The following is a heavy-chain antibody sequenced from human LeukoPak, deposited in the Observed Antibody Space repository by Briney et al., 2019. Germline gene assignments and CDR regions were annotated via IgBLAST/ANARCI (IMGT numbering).Heavy chain of an antibody. V-gene: IGHV3-30*02. J-gene: IGHJ3*02. CDR1: RFTFSSYG. CDR3: AKDLSDFGVVIISAFDI. D-gene: IGHD3-3*01. Sequence: PGGSLRLSCAASRFTFSSYGMHWVRQAPGKGLEWVAFIRYDGGNEYCAESVKGRFTISRDNSKNTLYLQMNSLRLEDTAMYYCAKDLSDFGVVIISAFDIWGQGTMVTVSS. CDR2: IRYDGGNE.